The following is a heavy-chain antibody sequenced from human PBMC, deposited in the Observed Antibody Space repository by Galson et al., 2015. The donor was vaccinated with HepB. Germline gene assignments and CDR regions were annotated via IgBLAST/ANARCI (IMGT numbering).Heavy chain of an antibody. D-gene: IGHD3-10*01. Sequence: SVKVSCKASGYNFTSYYMHWVRQAPGQGLEWMGIINPSGGSKDYAQKFRGRLTMTRDTSTSTVFMELSSLGSEDTAVYHCARGVLLWDGPDYWGQGTLVTVSS. V-gene: IGHV1-46*01. J-gene: IGHJ4*02. CDR1: GYNFTSYY. CDR2: INPSGGSK. CDR3: ARGVLLWDGPDY.